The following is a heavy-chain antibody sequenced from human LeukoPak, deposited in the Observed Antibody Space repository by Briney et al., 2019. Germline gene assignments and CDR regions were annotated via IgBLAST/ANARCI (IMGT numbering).Heavy chain of an antibody. Sequence: GGSLRLSCAASGFTFSSYWMSWVRQAPGKGLEWVANIKQDGSEKYYVDSVKGRFTISRDNAKNSLYLQMNSLRPEDTAVYYCARLFPVPAVNLDYWGQGTLVTVSS. CDR3: ARLFPVPAVNLDY. V-gene: IGHV3-7*01. CDR1: GFTFSSYW. J-gene: IGHJ4*02. D-gene: IGHD2-2*01. CDR2: IKQDGSEK.